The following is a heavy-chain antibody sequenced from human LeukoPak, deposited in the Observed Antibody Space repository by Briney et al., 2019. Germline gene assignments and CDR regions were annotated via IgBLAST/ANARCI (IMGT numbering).Heavy chain of an antibody. D-gene: IGHD4-17*01. Sequence: PSETLSLTCTGSGGSISTYYWNWIRKMPGKGLEWIGFMQYTGNSQYNPSLKSRVTISVDTSKNQFSLKLSSVTAADTAVYYCWRRPLDYAIDYWGQGTLVTVSS. CDR1: GGSISTYY. V-gene: IGHV4-59*08. J-gene: IGHJ4*02. CDR2: MQYTGNS. CDR3: WRRPLDYAIDY.